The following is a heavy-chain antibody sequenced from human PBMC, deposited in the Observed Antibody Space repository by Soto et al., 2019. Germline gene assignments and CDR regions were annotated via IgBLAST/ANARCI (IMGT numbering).Heavy chain of an antibody. CDR3: ARVGSGSFDY. CDR2: VYYNGNT. J-gene: IGHJ4*02. D-gene: IGHD3-22*01. Sequence: QVQLLESGPGLAKPSETLSLTCTVSGGSISTYYWSWIRQPPGKGLEWIGYVYYNGNTNYNPSLNSRLTISVDTSKNQFSLKLSSVTAADTAVYYCARVGSGSFDYWGQGTLVTVSS. CDR1: GGSISTYY. V-gene: IGHV4-59*01.